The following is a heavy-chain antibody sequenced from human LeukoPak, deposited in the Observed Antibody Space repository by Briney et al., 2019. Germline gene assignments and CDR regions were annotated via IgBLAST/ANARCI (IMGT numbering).Heavy chain of an antibody. CDR2: INQDENEK. Sequence: GGPLRLSCAASGFPFHNYWMTWVRQAQGKGLEWVANINQDENEKYYLDSVKGRFTISRDNAETSLFLQMTSLRVEDTAIYYCARGLYGSGRRSLMAHWGPGTLVAVSS. CDR3: ARGLYGSGRRSLMAH. J-gene: IGHJ4*02. V-gene: IGHV3-7*01. CDR1: GFPFHNYW. D-gene: IGHD3-10*01.